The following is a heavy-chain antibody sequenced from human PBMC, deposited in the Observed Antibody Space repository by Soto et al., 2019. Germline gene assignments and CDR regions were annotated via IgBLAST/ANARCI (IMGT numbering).Heavy chain of an antibody. CDR3: ARGDREDTAVVIGVRPGEYGVDV. J-gene: IGHJ6*02. CDR1: GFTFSNYA. Sequence: QVQLVESGGGVVQPGRSLRLSCAASGFTFSNYAMHWVRQAPGKGLECVAVISYNGGNRFYRDYVNGRFTITRDNSKNTVHLQKDSLRNEDAAVYYCARGDREDTAVVIGVRPGEYGVDVWGQGTTVTVSS. CDR2: ISYNGGNR. D-gene: IGHD2-15*01. V-gene: IGHV3-30*04.